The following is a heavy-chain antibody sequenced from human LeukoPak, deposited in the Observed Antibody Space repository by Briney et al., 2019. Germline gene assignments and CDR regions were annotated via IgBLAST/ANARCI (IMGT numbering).Heavy chain of an antibody. Sequence: GGSLRLSCAASGFTFSSYEMNWVRQAPGKGLEWVSYISSSGSTIYYADSVKGRFTISRDNAKNSLYLQMNSLRAEDTAVYYCARAVASYSSSPWGQGTLVTVSS. V-gene: IGHV3-48*03. CDR2: ISSSGSTI. CDR1: GFTFSSYE. CDR3: ARAVASYSSSP. D-gene: IGHD6-13*01. J-gene: IGHJ5*02.